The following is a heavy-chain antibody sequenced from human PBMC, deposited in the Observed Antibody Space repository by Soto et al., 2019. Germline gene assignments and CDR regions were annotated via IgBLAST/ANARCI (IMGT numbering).Heavy chain of an antibody. CDR2: ISGSGGST. Sequence: EVQLLDFGGDLVQPGGSLRLSCAASGFTFSNYVMSWVRQAPGKGLEWVSAISGSGGSTYSADSVKGRFTTSRDNSKNPLYLQMDSLRAEDTAVYSCAKGNNLEWFLSPIAYWGQGTLVTVSS. V-gene: IGHV3-23*01. CDR1: GFTFSNYV. CDR3: AKGNNLEWFLSPIAY. J-gene: IGHJ4*02. D-gene: IGHD3-3*01.